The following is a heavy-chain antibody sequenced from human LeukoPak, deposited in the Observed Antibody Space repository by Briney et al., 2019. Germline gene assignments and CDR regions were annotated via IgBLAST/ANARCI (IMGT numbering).Heavy chain of an antibody. V-gene: IGHV4-39*07. CDR2: IYYSGST. Sequence: PSETLSLTCTVSGGSFSSSNYYWGWIRQPPGKGLEWIGSIYYSGSTNYNPSLKSRVTISVDTSKNQFSLKLSSVTAADTAVYYCARGRTGYSSGWYAPYYYYYGMDVWGQGTTVTVSS. CDR3: ARGRTGYSSGWYAPYYYYYGMDV. J-gene: IGHJ6*02. D-gene: IGHD6-19*01. CDR1: GGSFSSSNYY.